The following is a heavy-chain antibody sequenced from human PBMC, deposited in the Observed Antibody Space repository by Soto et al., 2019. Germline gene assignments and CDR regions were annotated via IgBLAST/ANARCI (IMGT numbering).Heavy chain of an antibody. CDR1: GGSISSYY. CDR2: IYYSGST. CDR3: ARTEVGATHCYYYYGMDV. D-gene: IGHD1-26*01. Sequence: SETLSLTCTVSGGSISSYYWSWIRQPPGKGLEWIGYIYYSGSTNYNPSLKSRVTISVDTSKNQFSLKLSSVTAADTAVYYCARTEVGATHCYYYYGMDVWGKGTTVTVSS. V-gene: IGHV4-59*01. J-gene: IGHJ6*04.